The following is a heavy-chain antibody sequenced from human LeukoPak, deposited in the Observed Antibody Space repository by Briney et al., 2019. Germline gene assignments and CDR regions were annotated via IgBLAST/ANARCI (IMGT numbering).Heavy chain of an antibody. D-gene: IGHD2-15*01. V-gene: IGHV3-64D*06. Sequence: GGSLRLSCSASGFTFSSYAMHWVRQAPGKGLEYVSAISSNGGSTCYADSVKGRFTISRDNSKNTLYLQMSSLRAEDTAVYYCVKDREYCSGGSCYLFDYRGQGTLVTVSS. CDR1: GFTFSSYA. J-gene: IGHJ4*02. CDR3: VKDREYCSGGSCYLFDY. CDR2: ISSNGGST.